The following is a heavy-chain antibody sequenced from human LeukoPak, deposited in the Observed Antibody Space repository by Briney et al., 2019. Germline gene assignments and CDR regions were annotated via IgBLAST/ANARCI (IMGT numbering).Heavy chain of an antibody. CDR2: IKQDGSEK. Sequence: PGGSLRLSCAASGFTFSSYWMSWVRQAPGKGLEWVANIKQDGSEKYYVDSVKGRFTISRDNAKNSLYLQMDSLRAEDTAVYYCAREGIGDYVNYYYGMDVWGQGTTVTVSS. V-gene: IGHV3-7*01. CDR1: GFTFSSYW. CDR3: AREGIGDYVNYYYGMDV. J-gene: IGHJ6*02. D-gene: IGHD4-17*01.